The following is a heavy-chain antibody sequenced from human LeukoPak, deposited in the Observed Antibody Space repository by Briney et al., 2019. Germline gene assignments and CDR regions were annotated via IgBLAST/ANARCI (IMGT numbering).Heavy chain of an antibody. V-gene: IGHV3-11*06. CDR3: ARDRWIQLWSTDNTDAFDI. CDR2: ISSSSSYT. Sequence: GGSLRFSCAASGFTFSDYYMSWIRQAPGKGLEWVSYISSSSSYTNYADSVKGRFTISRDNAKNSLYLQMNSLRAEDTAVYYCARDRWIQLWSTDNTDAFDIWGQGTMVTVSS. CDR1: GFTFSDYY. J-gene: IGHJ3*02. D-gene: IGHD5-18*01.